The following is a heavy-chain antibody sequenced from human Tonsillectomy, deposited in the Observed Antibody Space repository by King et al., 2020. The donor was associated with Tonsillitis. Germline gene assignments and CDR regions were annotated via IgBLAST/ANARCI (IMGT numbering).Heavy chain of an antibody. J-gene: IGHJ4*02. Sequence: VQLVESGGGLVQPGGSLRLSCAASGFTFSSYWIHWVRQAPGKGLVWVSCISPDGRRTMYADSVKGRFTIATDNAKNTVYLQMNSLRADDTALYYCARDSTGPTAFDYWGQGTLVTVSS. D-gene: IGHD2-2*01. CDR3: ARDSTGPTAFDY. V-gene: IGHV3-74*03. CDR2: ISPDGRRT. CDR1: GFTFSSYW.